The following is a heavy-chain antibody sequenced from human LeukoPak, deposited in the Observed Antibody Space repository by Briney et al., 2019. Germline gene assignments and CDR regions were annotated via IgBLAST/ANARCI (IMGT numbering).Heavy chain of an antibody. V-gene: IGHV1-2*02. CDR2: INPNSGGT. Sequence: ASVKVSCKASGYTFTGYYMHWVRQAPGQGLEWMRWINPNSGGTNYAQKFQGRVTMTRDTSISTAYMELSRLRSDDTAVYYCARVNYYDSSGSYTGYFDYWGQGTLVTVSS. J-gene: IGHJ4*02. D-gene: IGHD3-22*01. CDR3: ARVNYYDSSGSYTGYFDY. CDR1: GYTFTGYY.